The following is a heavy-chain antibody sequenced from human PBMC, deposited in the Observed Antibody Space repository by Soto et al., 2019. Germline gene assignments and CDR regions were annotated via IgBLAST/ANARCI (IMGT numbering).Heavy chain of an antibody. D-gene: IGHD4-17*01. V-gene: IGHV4-4*02. Sequence: SETLSLTCAVSSGSISSSNWWSWVRQPPGKGLGWIGEIYHSGSTNYNPSLKSRDTISVDKSKNQFYLKLSSVTAADTAGYYCARKGVYGDYWNFDYWGQGTLVTVSS. CDR2: IYHSGST. J-gene: IGHJ4*02. CDR1: SGSISSSNW. CDR3: ARKGVYGDYWNFDY.